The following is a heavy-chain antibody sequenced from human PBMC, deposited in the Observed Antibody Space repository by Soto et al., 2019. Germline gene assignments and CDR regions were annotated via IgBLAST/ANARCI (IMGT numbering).Heavy chain of an antibody. Sequence: SETLSLTCTVSGGSISSYYWSWIRQPPGKGLEWIGYIYYSGSTNYNPSLKSRVTISVDTSKNQFSLKLSSVTAADTAVYYCARGHDSSGYYLVDYWGQGTLVTVS. CDR2: IYYSGST. J-gene: IGHJ4*02. V-gene: IGHV4-59*01. CDR3: ARGHDSSGYYLVDY. CDR1: GGSISSYY. D-gene: IGHD3-22*01.